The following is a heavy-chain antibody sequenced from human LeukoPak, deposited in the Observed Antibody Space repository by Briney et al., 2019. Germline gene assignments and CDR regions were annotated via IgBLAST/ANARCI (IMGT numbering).Heavy chain of an antibody. D-gene: IGHD3-3*01. CDR1: GGTFSSYA. V-gene: IGHV1-69*13. J-gene: IGHJ4*02. CDR2: IIPIFGTA. CDR3: ARLHYDFWSGYSPGDY. Sequence: SVKVSCKASGGTFSSYAISWVRQAPGQGLEWMGGIIPIFGTANYAQKFQGRVTITADESTSTAYMELSSLRSEDTAAYYCARLHYDFWSGYSPGDYWGQGTLVTVSS.